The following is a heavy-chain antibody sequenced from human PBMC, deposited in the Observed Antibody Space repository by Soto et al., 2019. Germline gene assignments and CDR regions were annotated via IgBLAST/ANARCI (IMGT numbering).Heavy chain of an antibody. J-gene: IGHJ4*02. CDR1: GGTVSNYP. D-gene: IGHD3-3*01. CDR3: ARHARHLEWLQPFES. CDR2: IIPMFGTP. V-gene: IGHV1-69*01. Sequence: QVQLVQSGAEVKEPGSSVKVSCTASGGTVSNYPISWVRQAPGQGLEWMGGIIPMFGTPNYALKFQGRVTITADESTSTAYMELSSLRYDDTAVYYCARHARHLEWLQPFESWGQGALVNVSS.